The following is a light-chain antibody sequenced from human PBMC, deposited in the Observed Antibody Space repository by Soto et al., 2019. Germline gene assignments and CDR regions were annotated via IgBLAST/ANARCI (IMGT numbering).Light chain of an antibody. CDR2: GVT. V-gene: IGLV2-8*01. Sequence: QSVRTQPPSASGSPGQSVTISCTGTSSDVGGYNYVSWYQQHPGKAPKLIIYGVTKRPSGVPDRFSGSKSGNTASLTVSGLQAEDEADYYCSSYAGSNNWVFGGGTKLTVL. CDR1: SSDVGGYNY. CDR3: SSYAGSNNWV. J-gene: IGLJ3*02.